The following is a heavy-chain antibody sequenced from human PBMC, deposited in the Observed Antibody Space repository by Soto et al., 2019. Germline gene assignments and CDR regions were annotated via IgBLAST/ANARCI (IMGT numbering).Heavy chain of an antibody. Sequence: QVQLQESGPGLVKPSGTLSLTCAVSGGSISSSNWWSWVRQPPGKGLQWIGEIYHSGSTNYIPSHKSRVTISGDKSRNQFSLKLSSVTAADTAVYYCARRWGEGRVDYWGQGTLVTVSS. V-gene: IGHV4-4*02. CDR2: IYHSGST. J-gene: IGHJ4*02. CDR3: ARRWGEGRVDY. D-gene: IGHD3-10*01. CDR1: GGSISSSNW.